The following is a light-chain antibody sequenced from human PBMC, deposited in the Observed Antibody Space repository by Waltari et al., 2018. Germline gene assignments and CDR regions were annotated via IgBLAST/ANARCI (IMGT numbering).Light chain of an antibody. CDR3: AAWDDSLNGVP. Sequence: QSVLTQPPSASGTPGQRVTISCSGSNSHIGTNYVYWYQQVPGTAPKLLIFKNNQQPSGVPDRFSGSKSGTSASLVISGLRSEDEADYYCAAWDDSLNGVPFGGGTKVTVL. J-gene: IGLJ2*01. CDR1: NSHIGTNY. CDR2: KNN. V-gene: IGLV1-47*01.